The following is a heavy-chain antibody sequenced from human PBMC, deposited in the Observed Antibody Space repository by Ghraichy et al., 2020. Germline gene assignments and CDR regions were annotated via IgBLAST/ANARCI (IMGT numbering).Heavy chain of an antibody. V-gene: IGHV3-33*06. CDR3: AKDKYDYGDYYFDY. D-gene: IGHD4-17*01. CDR1: RFTFSNYG. Sequence: GESLNISCVASRFTFSNYGMHWVRQAPGKGLEWVAVIWYDGSKKYYADSVKGRFTISRDNSKNTLYLQMNSLRAEDTAVYYCAKDKYDYGDYYFDYWGQGTLVTVSS. J-gene: IGHJ4*02. CDR2: IWYDGSKK.